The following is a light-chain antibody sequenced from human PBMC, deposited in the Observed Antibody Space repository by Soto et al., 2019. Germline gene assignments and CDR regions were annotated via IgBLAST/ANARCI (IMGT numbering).Light chain of an antibody. CDR1: SPNIGGNA. J-gene: IGLJ1*01. CDR2: SNN. CDR3: AAWDDSLNGYV. Sequence: QPVLTQPPSASVTPGQRVTISCSGSSPNIGGNAVNWYQQLPGTAPKVLIYSNNQRPSGVPDRFSGSKSGTSASLAISGLQSEDEADYYCAAWDDSLNGYVFGTGTKVTVL. V-gene: IGLV1-44*01.